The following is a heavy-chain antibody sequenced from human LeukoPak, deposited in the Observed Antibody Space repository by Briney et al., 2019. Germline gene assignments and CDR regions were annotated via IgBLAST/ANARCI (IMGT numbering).Heavy chain of an antibody. J-gene: IGHJ4*02. CDR1: GYTFTSYN. V-gene: IGHV1-46*01. CDR2: INPSGGST. CDR3: AAVPAAIPHY. Sequence: ASVKVSCKASGYTFTSYNMHWVRQDPGQGLEWMGIINPSGGSTSYAQKFQGRVTMTRDTSTSTVYMELSSLRSDDTAVYYCAAVPAAIPHYWGQGTLVTVSS. D-gene: IGHD2-2*01.